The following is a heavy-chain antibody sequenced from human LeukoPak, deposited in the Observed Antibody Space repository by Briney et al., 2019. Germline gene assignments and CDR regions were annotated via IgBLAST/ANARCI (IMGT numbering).Heavy chain of an antibody. V-gene: IGHV3-23*01. D-gene: IGHD6-19*01. CDR3: VSRSGWYSYALNL. J-gene: IGHJ3*01. CDR2: ISGSGGST. Sequence: GGSLRLSCAASGFTFSSYAMSWVRQAPGKGLEWVSAISGSGGSTYYADSVKGRFAISRDSSKNILYLQMNSLRAEDTAIYYCVSRSGWYSYALNLWGQGTMVTVSS. CDR1: GFTFSSYA.